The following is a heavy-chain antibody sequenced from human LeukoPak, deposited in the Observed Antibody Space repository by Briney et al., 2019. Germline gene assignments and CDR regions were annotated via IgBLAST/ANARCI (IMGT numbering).Heavy chain of an antibody. J-gene: IGHJ1*01. CDR1: GFTFSSYA. CDR3: ARDRTTVTEGYFQH. V-gene: IGHV3-30-3*01. D-gene: IGHD4-11*01. CDR2: ISYDGSNK. Sequence: GGSLTLSCAASGFTFSSYAMHWVRQAPGKELERVAVISYDGSNKYYADSVKGRFTISRDNSKNTLYLQMNSLRAEDTAVYYCARDRTTVTEGYFQHWGQGTLVTVSS.